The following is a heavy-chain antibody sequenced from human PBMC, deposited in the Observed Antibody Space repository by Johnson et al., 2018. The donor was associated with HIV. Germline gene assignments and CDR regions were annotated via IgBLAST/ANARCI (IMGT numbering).Heavy chain of an antibody. CDR1: GFTVSSNY. J-gene: IGHJ3*02. D-gene: IGHD3-10*01. CDR3: ARERGISGAFDI. CDR2: IYSVGST. V-gene: IGHV3-66*01. Sequence: MLLVESGGRVVRPGGSLRLSCAASGFTVSSNYMSWVRQAPGQGLELVSVIYSVGSTYYAASVTGLFSISRDNSKNTLYLQMNSLRAEDTAVYYCARERGISGAFDIWGQGTMVTVSS.